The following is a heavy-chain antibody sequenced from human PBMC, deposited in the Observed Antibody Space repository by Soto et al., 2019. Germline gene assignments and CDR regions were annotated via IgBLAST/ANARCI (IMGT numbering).Heavy chain of an antibody. CDR1: GFTFSDYY. CDR3: ARGETGGYSSGWYIDY. Sequence: GGSLRLSCAASGFTFSDYYMSWIRQAPGKGLEWVSYISSSGSTIYYADSVKGRSTISRDNAKNSLYLQMNSLRAEDTAVYYCARGETGGYSSGWYIDYWGQGTLVTVSS. J-gene: IGHJ4*02. CDR2: ISSSGSTI. V-gene: IGHV3-11*01. D-gene: IGHD6-19*01.